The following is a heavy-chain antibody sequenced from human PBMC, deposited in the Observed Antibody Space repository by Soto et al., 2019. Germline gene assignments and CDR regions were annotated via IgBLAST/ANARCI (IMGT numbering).Heavy chain of an antibody. Sequence: QVQLVQSGAEVKKPGSSVKVSCKASGGTFSSYTISWVRQAPGQGLEWMGRIIPILGIANYAQKFQGRVTLTADKSTSTAYMELSSLRSEETAVYYCAVVPNYSYGMDVWGQGTTVTVSS. CDR3: AVVPNYSYGMDV. V-gene: IGHV1-69*02. D-gene: IGHD2-15*01. CDR2: IIPILGIA. J-gene: IGHJ6*02. CDR1: GGTFSSYT.